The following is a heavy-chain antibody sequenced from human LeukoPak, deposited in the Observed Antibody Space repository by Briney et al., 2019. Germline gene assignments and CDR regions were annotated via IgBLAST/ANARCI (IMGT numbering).Heavy chain of an antibody. V-gene: IGHV3-66*01. CDR2: IYSGGST. CDR3: ARDLLEWYFDY. Sequence: PGGSLRLSCAASGLTVSSNYMSWVRQTPGKGLEWVSVIYSGGSTYYADSVKGRFTISRDNSKNTLYLQMNSLRAEDTAVYYCARDLLEWYFDYWGQGTLVIVSS. J-gene: IGHJ4*02. CDR1: GLTVSSNY. D-gene: IGHD3-3*01.